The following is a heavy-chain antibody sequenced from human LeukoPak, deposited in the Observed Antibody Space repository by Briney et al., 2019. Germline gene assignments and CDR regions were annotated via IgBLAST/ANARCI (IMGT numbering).Heavy chain of an antibody. Sequence: GGSLRLSCAASDFNFITYAMSWVRQAPGKGLEWVSTISGGGDVTYYADSVKGRFTISRDNSKNTLYLQMNSLRAEDTAVYYCARWPAGSGSYYTPEGYWGQGTLVTVSS. V-gene: IGHV3-23*01. CDR1: DFNFITYA. CDR2: ISGGGDVT. CDR3: ARWPAGSGSYYTPEGY. J-gene: IGHJ4*02. D-gene: IGHD3-10*01.